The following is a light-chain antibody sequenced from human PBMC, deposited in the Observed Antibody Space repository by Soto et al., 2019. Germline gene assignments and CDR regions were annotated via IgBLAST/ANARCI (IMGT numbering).Light chain of an antibody. J-gene: IGKJ1*01. V-gene: IGKV3-20*01. CDR2: GAS. CDR3: QQYGSSRT. CDR1: QSVRSSN. Sequence: EIVLTQSPGTLSLSPGERATLSCRASQSVRSSNLAWYQQKPGQAPMLLIYGASSRATGIPDRFSGSGSGTAFSLTISRLGPEDFAVYYCQQYGSSRTFGQGTKVEIK.